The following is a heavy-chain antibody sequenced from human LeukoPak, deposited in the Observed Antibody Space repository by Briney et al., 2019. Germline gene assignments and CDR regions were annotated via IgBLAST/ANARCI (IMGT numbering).Heavy chain of an antibody. CDR3: ARDLRFGGAY. CDR1: GYTFTGYY. J-gene: IGHJ4*02. V-gene: IGHV1-2*06. D-gene: IGHD3-10*01. Sequence: ASVKVSCTASGYTFTGYYMHWGRQAPGQGLGWMGRINPNSGGTNYAQKFQGRGTMTRATSISTAYMELSRPRSDDTAVYYCARDLRFGGAYWGQGTLVTVSS. CDR2: INPNSGGT.